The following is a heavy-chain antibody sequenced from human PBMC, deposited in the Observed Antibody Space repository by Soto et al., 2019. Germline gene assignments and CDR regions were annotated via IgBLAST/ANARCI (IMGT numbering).Heavy chain of an antibody. V-gene: IGHV3-9*01. CDR2: ISWNSGSI. CDR1: GFTFDDYA. Sequence: SLRLSCAASGFTFDDYAMHWVRQAPGKGLEWVSGISWNSGSIGYADSVKGRFTISRDNAKNSLYLQMNSLRAEDTALYYCAKEAYQSYYYYMDVWGKGTTVTVSS. D-gene: IGHD2-2*01. J-gene: IGHJ6*03. CDR3: AKEAYQSYYYYMDV.